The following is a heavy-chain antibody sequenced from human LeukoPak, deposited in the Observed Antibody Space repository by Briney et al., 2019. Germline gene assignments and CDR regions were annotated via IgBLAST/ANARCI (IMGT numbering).Heavy chain of an antibody. V-gene: IGHV4-59*13. D-gene: IGHD3-22*01. CDR1: GGSISNYY. Sequence: SETLSLTCTVSGGSISNYYWSWVRQPPGKGLEWIGHIYYSGTTNYSPSLKSRVTISVDTSKNQFSLKLSSVTAADTAVYYCARDFMNYDSSGYYSDAFDIWGQGTMVTVSS. J-gene: IGHJ3*02. CDR2: IYYSGTT. CDR3: ARDFMNYDSSGYYSDAFDI.